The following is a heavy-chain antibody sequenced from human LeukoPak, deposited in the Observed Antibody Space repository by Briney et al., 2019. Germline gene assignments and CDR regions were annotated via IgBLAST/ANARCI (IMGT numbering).Heavy chain of an antibody. CDR1: GGSFSGYY. CDR2: INHSGRT. Sequence: PSETLSLTCAVYGGSFSGYYWRWIRQPPGKGLEWIGEINHSGRTNYNPSLKSRVTISVDTSKNQFSLKLSSVTAADTAVYYCARGTYYDSSSPYYFDYWGQGTLVTVSS. V-gene: IGHV4-34*01. CDR3: ARGTYYDSSSPYYFDY. J-gene: IGHJ4*02. D-gene: IGHD3-22*01.